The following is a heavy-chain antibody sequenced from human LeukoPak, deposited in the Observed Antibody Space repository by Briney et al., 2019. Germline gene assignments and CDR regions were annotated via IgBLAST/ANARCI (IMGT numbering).Heavy chain of an antibody. CDR1: GFSVFSNY. CDR3: ARIYGNSTIADAFDI. J-gene: IGHJ3*02. V-gene: IGHV3-53*01. Sequence: GGSLRLSCAASGFSVFSNYMTWVRQAPGKGLEWVAVSYRRDTTFYADAVKGRFIISTDSSRKTVYLQMNSLRVDDTAMCYCARIYGNSTIADAFDIWGQGTMVIVSS. CDR2: SYRRDTT. D-gene: IGHD2-21*01.